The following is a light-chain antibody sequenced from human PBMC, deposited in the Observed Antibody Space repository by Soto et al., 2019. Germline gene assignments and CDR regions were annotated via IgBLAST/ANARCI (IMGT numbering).Light chain of an antibody. V-gene: IGLV3-21*04. J-gene: IGLJ7*02. CDR2: YDS. Sequence: SYELTQPPSVSVAPGKTARITCGGNNIGSKSVHWYQQKPGQAPVLVIYYDSDRPSGIPERFSGSNSGNTATLTISRVEAGDEADYYCQVWDSSSDHPVFGTGTQLTA. CDR3: QVWDSSSDHPV. CDR1: NIGSKS.